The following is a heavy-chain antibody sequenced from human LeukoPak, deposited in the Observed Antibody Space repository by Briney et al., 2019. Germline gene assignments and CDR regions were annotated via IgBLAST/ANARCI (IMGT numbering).Heavy chain of an antibody. CDR1: GFSFSSYG. J-gene: IGHJ4*02. V-gene: IGHV3-30*18. CDR2: ISNDGSTK. Sequence: PGGSLRLSCEASGFSFSSYGMHWVRQAPGKGLEWVAIISNDGSTKYYADSVKGRFTISRDNSKNTLYLQMDSLRAEDSAVYYCAKDEGNTALFTHYFDYWGQGTLVTVSS. D-gene: IGHD5-18*01. CDR3: AKDEGNTALFTHYFDY.